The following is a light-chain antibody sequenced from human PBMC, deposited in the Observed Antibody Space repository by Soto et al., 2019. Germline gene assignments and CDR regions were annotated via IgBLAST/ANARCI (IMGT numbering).Light chain of an antibody. CDR1: QSVSTY. CDR2: AAS. CDR3: QHRYNWPLT. Sequence: EIVLTQSPATLSLSPGERATLSCTASQSVSTYLAWYQQRPGQAPRLLISAASNRATGIPARFTGSGSGTEFTLTISSLEPEDFAVYYCQHRYNWPLTFGGGTKVEIK. J-gene: IGKJ4*01. V-gene: IGKV3-11*01.